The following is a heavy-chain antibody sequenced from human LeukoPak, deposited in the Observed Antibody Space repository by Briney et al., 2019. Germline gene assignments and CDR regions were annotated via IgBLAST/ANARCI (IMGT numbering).Heavy chain of an antibody. CDR2: VYYSGST. CDR3: ARGLPQLPPYFDY. CDR1: SGSIGSSSNY. V-gene: IGHV4-39*01. D-gene: IGHD2-15*01. Sequence: EASETLSLTCTVSSGSIGSSSNYWGWIRQAPGKGLEWIGNVYYSGSTYYNPSLTSRVTISVDTSKNQFSLKLSSVTAADTAVYYCARGLPQLPPYFDYWGQGTLVTVSS. J-gene: IGHJ4*02.